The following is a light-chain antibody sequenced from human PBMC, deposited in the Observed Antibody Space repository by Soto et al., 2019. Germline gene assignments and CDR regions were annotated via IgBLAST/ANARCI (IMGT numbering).Light chain of an antibody. CDR2: GXS. Sequence: DIVMPHSPYSLAVSLGERAIINCKSSQTLLDSPINKYYLTWYQQKSGQPPNLLXYGXSTREFGFPDRCSGSGSGTDFTRTISSLQAEYGSSYYCQQYYRSTRTFGRGTKVDI. V-gene: IGKV4-1*01. CDR3: QQYYRSTRT. J-gene: IGKJ1*01. CDR1: QTLLDSPINKYY.